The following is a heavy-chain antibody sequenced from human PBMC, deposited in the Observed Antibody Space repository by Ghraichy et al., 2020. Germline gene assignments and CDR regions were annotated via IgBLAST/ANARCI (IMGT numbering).Heavy chain of an antibody. Sequence: GGSLRLSCAASGFTFSSYAMSWVRQAPGKGLEWVSAISGSGGSTYYADSVKGRFTISRDNSKNTLYLQMNSLRAEDTAVYYCAKAQEASGWYVPADFDYWGQGTLVTVSS. CDR2: ISGSGGST. CDR3: AKAQEASGWYVPADFDY. V-gene: IGHV3-23*01. D-gene: IGHD6-19*01. CDR1: GFTFSSYA. J-gene: IGHJ4*02.